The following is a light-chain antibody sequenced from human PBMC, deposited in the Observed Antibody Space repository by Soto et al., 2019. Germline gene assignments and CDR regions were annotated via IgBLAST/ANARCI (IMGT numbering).Light chain of an antibody. CDR1: QSISSW. V-gene: IGKV1-5*01. Sequence: DIQMTQSPSILSASVGDRVTITCRASQSISSWLAWYQQKPGKAPKLLIYAASTLQSGVPSRFSGSGTGTDYTLTISCLQSEDFATYYCQQYYSYPPWTFGQGTKVDIK. J-gene: IGKJ1*01. CDR2: AAS. CDR3: QQYYSYPPWT.